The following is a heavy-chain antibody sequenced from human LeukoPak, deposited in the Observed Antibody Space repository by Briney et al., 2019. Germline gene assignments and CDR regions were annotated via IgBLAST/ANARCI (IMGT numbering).Heavy chain of an antibody. CDR2: ISGSGGST. D-gene: IGHD3-22*01. Sequence: GGSLRLSCAASGFTFSSYSMNWVRQAPGKGLEWVSAISGSGGSTYYADSVKGRFTISRDNSKNTLYLQMNSLRAEDTAVYYCAKDLSSGYFPSIFDYWGQGTLVTVSS. CDR1: GFTFSSYS. J-gene: IGHJ4*02. V-gene: IGHV3-23*01. CDR3: AKDLSSGYFPSIFDY.